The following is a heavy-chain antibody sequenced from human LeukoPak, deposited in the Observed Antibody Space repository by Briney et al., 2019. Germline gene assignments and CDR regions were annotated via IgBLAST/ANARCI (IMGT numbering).Heavy chain of an antibody. CDR2: ISGGGRTT. CDR3: AKNVVVRRYIDF. J-gene: IGHJ4*02. V-gene: IGHV3-23*01. D-gene: IGHD2-15*01. Sequence: QPGGSLRLSCAASGFTFSNHAMSWVRQAPGKGLQWVAVISGGGRTTEYEDFVKGRFTISRDNSKNTLSLQMNSLTVEDTAIYFCAKNVVVRRYIDFWGQGTLITVSS. CDR1: GFTFSNHA.